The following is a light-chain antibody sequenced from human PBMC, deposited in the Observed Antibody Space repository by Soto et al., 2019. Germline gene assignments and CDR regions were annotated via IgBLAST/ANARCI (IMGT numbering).Light chain of an antibody. CDR2: DAS. Sequence: DIQMTQSPSTLSASEGDRVTITCRASQRISRWLAWYQEKPGKAPKLLIYDASNLESGVPPRFSGSGSGTEFTLTISRLQPDDFATYYCQQYNGYYRTFGQGTKLEIK. CDR3: QQYNGYYRT. CDR1: QRISRW. V-gene: IGKV1-5*01. J-gene: IGKJ2*01.